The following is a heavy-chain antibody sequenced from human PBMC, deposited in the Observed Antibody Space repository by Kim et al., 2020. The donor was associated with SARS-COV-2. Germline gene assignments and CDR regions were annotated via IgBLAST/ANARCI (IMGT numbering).Heavy chain of an antibody. V-gene: IGHV4-34*01. CDR3: ARMGIIRESAIDY. D-gene: IGHD3-10*01. Sequence: SETLSLTCAVYVGSFSGYYWTWIRQSPGKGLEWIGEIDHSGSTNYDPSCKSGVTISVDTSKNQFSLQVKALTAADTAVYYCARMGIIRESAIDYWGQGTVVTVSS. J-gene: IGHJ4*02. CDR2: IDHSGST. CDR1: VGSFSGYY.